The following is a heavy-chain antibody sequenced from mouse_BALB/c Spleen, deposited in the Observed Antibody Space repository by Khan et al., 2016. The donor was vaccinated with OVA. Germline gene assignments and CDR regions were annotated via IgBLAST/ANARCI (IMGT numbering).Heavy chain of an antibody. CDR1: GYTFTDYA. CDR2: ISTYSGDT. D-gene: IGHD2-1*01. CDR3: ARPLYGTLFDY. Sequence: QVQLKESGAELVRPGVSVKISCKGSGYTFTDYAMHWVKQSHAKSLEWIGLISTYSGDTSYNQKFRGKATMTVDKSSSTAYMELARLTSEDSAIYYWARPLYGTLFDYWGQGTALTVSS. J-gene: IGHJ2*01. V-gene: IGHV1S137*01.